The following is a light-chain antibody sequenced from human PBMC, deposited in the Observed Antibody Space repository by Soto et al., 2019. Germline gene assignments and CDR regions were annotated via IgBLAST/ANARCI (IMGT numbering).Light chain of an antibody. CDR2: EGT. J-gene: IGLJ2*01. V-gene: IGLV2-23*01. CDR1: ASDVGSYNL. Sequence: QSALTQPASVSRSPGQSITISCTGTASDVGSYNLVSWYQQHPAKDPKLIIYEGTKRPSGVSHRFSGSNSGNTASLTISGLQAEDEAHYYCYSQVFGAETKVTVL. CDR3: YSQV.